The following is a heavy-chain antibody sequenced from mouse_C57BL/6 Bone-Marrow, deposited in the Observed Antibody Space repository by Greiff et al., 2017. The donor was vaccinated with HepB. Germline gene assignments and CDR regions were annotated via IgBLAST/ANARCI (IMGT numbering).Heavy chain of an antibody. CDR3: ASEAAVSYHWYFGV. CDR1: GFTFSDYY. D-gene: IGHD2-10*02. Sequence: EVKLVESEGGLVQPGSSMKLSCTASGFTFSDYYMAWVRQVPEKGLEWVANINYDGSSTYYLDSLKSRFIISRDNAKNILYLQMSSLKSEDTATYYCASEAAVSYHWYFGVWGTGTTVTVAS. V-gene: IGHV5-16*01. J-gene: IGHJ1*03. CDR2: INYDGSST.